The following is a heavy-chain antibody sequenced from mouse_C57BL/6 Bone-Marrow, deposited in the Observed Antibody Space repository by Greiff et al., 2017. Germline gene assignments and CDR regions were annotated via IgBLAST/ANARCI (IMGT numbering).Heavy chain of an antibody. V-gene: IGHV1-55*01. CDR3: ATLYYGSAWFAY. J-gene: IGHJ3*01. D-gene: IGHD1-1*01. CDR1: GYTFTSYW. CDR2: IYPGSGST. Sequence: VQLQQPGAELVKPGASVKMSCKASGYTFTSYWITWVKQRPGQGLEWIGDIYPGSGSTNYNEKFKSKATLTVDTSSSPAYMQLSSLTSEDSAVYSCATLYYGSAWFAYWGQGALVTVAA.